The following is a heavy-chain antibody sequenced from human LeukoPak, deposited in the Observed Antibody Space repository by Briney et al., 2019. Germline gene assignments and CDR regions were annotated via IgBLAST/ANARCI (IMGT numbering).Heavy chain of an antibody. J-gene: IGHJ4*02. D-gene: IGHD3-22*01. CDR2: IYHTGST. CDR1: VSSISNYY. CDR3: ASAGASSGYSPLHY. Sequence: PSESLSLTCTVTVSSISNYYGSWIRQPPWKGLECMDYIYHTGSTSYNPSLKSRVTISVDTSKNQFSLKLSSVTGADTAVYYCASAGASSGYSPLHYWGQGTLVTVSS. V-gene: IGHV4-59*01.